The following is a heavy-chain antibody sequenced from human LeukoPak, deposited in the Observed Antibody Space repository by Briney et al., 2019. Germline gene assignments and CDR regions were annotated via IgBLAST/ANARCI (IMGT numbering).Heavy chain of an antibody. CDR2: IHHSGST. CDR1: GGSINSGGYY. J-gene: IGHJ4*02. Sequence: PSETLSLTCTVSGGSINSGGYYWSWIRQHPGKGLEWIGYIHHSGSTYYNPSLKSRVNISVDTSKNQFSLKLSSVTDADTALYYCARVNSGTVDYWGQGTLVIVSS. V-gene: IGHV4-31*03. CDR3: ARVNSGTVDY. D-gene: IGHD1-7*01.